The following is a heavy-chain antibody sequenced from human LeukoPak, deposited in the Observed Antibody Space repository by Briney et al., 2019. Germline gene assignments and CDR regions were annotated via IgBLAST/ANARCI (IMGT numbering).Heavy chain of an antibody. Sequence: PSETLSLTCAVYGGSFSGYYWSWIRQPPGKGVEGVGEINHSGSTNYNPSLKSRVTISVDTSKNQFSLKLSSVTAADTAVYYCAREEERAAYFDYWGQGTLVTVSS. CDR2: INHSGST. V-gene: IGHV4-34*01. D-gene: IGHD2-15*01. CDR1: GGSFSGYY. J-gene: IGHJ4*02. CDR3: AREEERAAYFDY.